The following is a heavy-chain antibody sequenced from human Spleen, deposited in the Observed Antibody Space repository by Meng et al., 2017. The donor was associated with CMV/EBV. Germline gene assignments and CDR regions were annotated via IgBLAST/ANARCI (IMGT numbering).Heavy chain of an antibody. Sequence: SETLSLTCTVSGGSIITYYWSWIRQPPGKGLEWIGYIYYSGSTNYNPSLKSRVTISVDTSKNQFSLRMTSVTAADTAVYYCARGSYSSAWYFDYWGQGTTVTVSS. V-gene: IGHV4-59*01. J-gene: IGHJ4*02. CDR3: ARGSYSSAWYFDY. D-gene: IGHD6-19*01. CDR2: IYYSGST. CDR1: GGSIITYY.